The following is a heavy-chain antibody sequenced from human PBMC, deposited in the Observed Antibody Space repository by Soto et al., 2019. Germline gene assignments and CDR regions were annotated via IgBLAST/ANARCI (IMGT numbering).Heavy chain of an antibody. CDR1: GGTFSSYA. V-gene: IGHV1-69*12. CDR3: ARESRYCSGGSCYFLPGIDY. D-gene: IGHD2-15*01. Sequence: QVQLVQSGAEVKKPGSSVKVSCKASGGTFSSYAISWVRQAPGQGLEWMGGIIPIFGTANYAQKFKGRVTITAEESTSSAYMEVSSRRSEDTAVYYCARESRYCSGGSCYFLPGIDYWGQGTLVTVSS. CDR2: IIPIFGTA. J-gene: IGHJ4*02.